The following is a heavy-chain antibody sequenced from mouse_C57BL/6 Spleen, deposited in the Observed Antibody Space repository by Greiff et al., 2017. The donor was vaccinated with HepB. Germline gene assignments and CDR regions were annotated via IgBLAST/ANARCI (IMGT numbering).Heavy chain of an antibody. CDR2: IYPGDGDT. D-gene: IGHD1-1*01. CDR1: GYAFSSYW. Sequence: QVQLQQSGAELVKPGASVKISCKASGYAFSSYWMNWVKQRPGKGLEWIGQIYPGDGDTNYNGKFKGKATLTADKSSSTAYMQLSSLTSEDSAVYFCARSGDYGSSPGYFDYWGQGTTLTVSS. J-gene: IGHJ2*01. V-gene: IGHV1-80*01. CDR3: ARSGDYGSSPGYFDY.